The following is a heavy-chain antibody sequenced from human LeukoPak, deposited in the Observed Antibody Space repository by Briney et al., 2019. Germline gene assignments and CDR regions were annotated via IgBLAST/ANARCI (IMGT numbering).Heavy chain of an antibody. Sequence: GGSLRLSCAASGFTFSTYGMHWVRQAPGKGLEWVAIIWYDGSNKYYADSVKGRFTISRDNSKNTLYLQMNSLRSEDTVVYYCARDQGCGSTSCYSLFFHYWGQGTLVTVSS. D-gene: IGHD2-2*01. V-gene: IGHV3-33*01. CDR1: GFTFSTYG. J-gene: IGHJ4*02. CDR2: IWYDGSNK. CDR3: ARDQGCGSTSCYSLFFHY.